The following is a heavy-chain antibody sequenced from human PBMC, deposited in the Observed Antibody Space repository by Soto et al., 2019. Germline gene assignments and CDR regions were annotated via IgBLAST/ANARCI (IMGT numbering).Heavy chain of an antibody. D-gene: IGHD3-22*01. CDR3: ARDRTDSGYYTNWLDP. Sequence: GASVKVSYKASGGTFGSDSITWGRRAPGQGLEWVGRIIPIFGTTNYAQNLQGRVTISADKSTLTSYMELHSLTSDDTALYYCARDRTDSGYYTNWLDPWGQGTQVTVSS. CDR2: IIPIFGTT. CDR1: GGTFGSDS. J-gene: IGHJ5*02. V-gene: IGHV1-69*06.